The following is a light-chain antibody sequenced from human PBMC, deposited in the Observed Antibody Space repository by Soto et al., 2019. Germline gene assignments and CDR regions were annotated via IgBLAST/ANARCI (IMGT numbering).Light chain of an antibody. V-gene: IGLV2-23*01. J-gene: IGLJ2*01. Sequence: SALTQPASVSGSPGQSITISCTGTSSDVGSYNLVSWYQQHPGKAPKLMIYEGSKRPSGVSNRFSGSKSGNTASLTISGLQAEDEADYYCCSYAGSSTYLFGGGTKLTVL. CDR2: EGS. CDR1: SSDVGSYNL. CDR3: CSYAGSSTYL.